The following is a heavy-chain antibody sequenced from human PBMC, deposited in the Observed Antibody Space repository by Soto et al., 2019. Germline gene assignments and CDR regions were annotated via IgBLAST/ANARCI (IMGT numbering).Heavy chain of an antibody. J-gene: IGHJ4*02. CDR3: AKDRADGSSGNDY. CDR1: GFTFSNYG. V-gene: IGHV3-30*18. D-gene: IGHD6-13*01. CDR2: ISYEGSNK. Sequence: QVQLVESGGDLVQPGRSLRLSCAASGFTFSNYGMLWVRQAPGKGLEWVAIISYEGSNKYYADSVKGRFTISRDNSKNTLYLQMNSLRAEDTAVYYCAKDRADGSSGNDYWGQGTLVTVSS.